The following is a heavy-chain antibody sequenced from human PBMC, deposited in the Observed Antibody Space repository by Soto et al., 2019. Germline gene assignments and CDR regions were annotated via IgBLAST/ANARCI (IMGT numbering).Heavy chain of an antibody. CDR3: ARDKESVLWSPASYYYMDV. J-gene: IGHJ6*03. CDR2: ISAYNGNT. Sequence: GASVKVSCKASGHTFTSYGISWVRQAPGQGLEWMGWISAYNGNTNYAQKLQGRVTMTTDTSTSTAYMELRSLRSEDTAVYYCARDKESVLWSPASYYYMDVWGKGTTVTV. V-gene: IGHV1-18*01. CDR1: GHTFTSYG. D-gene: IGHD5-18*01.